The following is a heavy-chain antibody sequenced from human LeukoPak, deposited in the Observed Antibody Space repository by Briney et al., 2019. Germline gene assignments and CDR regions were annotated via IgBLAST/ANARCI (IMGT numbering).Heavy chain of an antibody. J-gene: IGHJ6*02. CDR3: ARLRYYAMDV. CDR2: ISSGSSTI. CDR1: GFTFSTFD. V-gene: IGHV3-48*01. Sequence: GGSLRLSCAASGFTFSTFDMNWVRQAPGKGLEWVSYISSGSSTIYYADSVKGRFTISRDNAKNSLYLQMNSLRAENTAVYYCARLRYYAMDVWGQGTTVIVSS.